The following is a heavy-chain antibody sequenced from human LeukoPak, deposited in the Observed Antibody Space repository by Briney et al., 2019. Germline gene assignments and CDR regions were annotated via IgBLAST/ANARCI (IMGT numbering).Heavy chain of an antibody. J-gene: IGHJ4*02. CDR2: INPNSGGT. CDR1: GYTFAGYY. D-gene: IGHD1-26*01. CDR3: ARWGIVGATSPPYYFDY. Sequence: GASVKVSCKTSGYTFAGYYVHWVRQAPGQGLEWMGWINPNSGGTNYAQKFQGRVTMTRDTPIRTAYMELSRLRSDDTAVYYCARWGIVGATSPPYYFDYWGQGTLVTVSS. V-gene: IGHV1-2*02.